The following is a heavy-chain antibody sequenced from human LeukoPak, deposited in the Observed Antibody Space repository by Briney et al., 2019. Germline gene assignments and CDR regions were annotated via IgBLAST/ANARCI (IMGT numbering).Heavy chain of an antibody. Sequence: PGGSLRLSCAASGLTFSSYAMTWVRQAPGKGLEWVSDISGSGGSTYYADSVKGRFTISRDNSKNTLYLQMNSLRAEDTAVYYCAKQDIVATIEGVGGMDVWGQGTTVTVSS. D-gene: IGHD5-12*01. V-gene: IGHV3-23*01. CDR1: GLTFSSYA. CDR3: AKQDIVATIEGVGGMDV. CDR2: ISGSGGST. J-gene: IGHJ6*02.